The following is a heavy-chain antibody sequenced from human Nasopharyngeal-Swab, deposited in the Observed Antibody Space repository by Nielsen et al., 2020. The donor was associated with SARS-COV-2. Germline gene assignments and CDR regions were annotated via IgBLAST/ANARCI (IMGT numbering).Heavy chain of an antibody. CDR2: INHSGST. CDR3: ARGSGYDYYFDY. D-gene: IGHD5-12*01. CDR1: GGSFSGYY. J-gene: IGHJ4*02. V-gene: IGHV4-34*01. Sequence: SETLSLTCAVYGGSFSGYYWSWIRQPPGKGLEWIGEINHSGSTNYNPSLKSRVTMSVDTSKNQFSLKLSSVTAADTAVYYCARGSGYDYYFDYWGQGTLVTVSS.